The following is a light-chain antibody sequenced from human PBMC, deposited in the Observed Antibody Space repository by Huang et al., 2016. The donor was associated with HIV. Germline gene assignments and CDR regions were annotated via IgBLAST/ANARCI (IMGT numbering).Light chain of an antibody. CDR3: QQYGSSILT. CDR1: QSIDSTY. Sequence: EIVLTQSPGTLSLSPGDRATLSCRASQSIDSTYLAWYQQNPGKAPRLLIYGASNRATAIPDRFSGNGSGTDFSLTISRLEPEDFTLYYCQQYGSSILTFGGGTKVEIK. J-gene: IGKJ4*01. CDR2: GAS. V-gene: IGKV3-20*01.